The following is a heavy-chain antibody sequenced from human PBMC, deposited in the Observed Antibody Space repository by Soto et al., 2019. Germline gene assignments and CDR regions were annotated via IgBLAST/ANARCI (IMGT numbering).Heavy chain of an antibody. Sequence: PGGSLRLSCAASGFTFSSYAMSWVRQAPGKGLEWVSAISGSGGSTYYADSVKGRFTISRDNSKNTLYLQMNSLRAEDTAVYYCAKGVGDIVVVVAAPEGWFDPWGQGTLVTVSS. D-gene: IGHD2-15*01. CDR1: GFTFSSYA. V-gene: IGHV3-23*01. CDR2: ISGSGGST. J-gene: IGHJ5*02. CDR3: AKGVGDIVVVVAAPEGWFDP.